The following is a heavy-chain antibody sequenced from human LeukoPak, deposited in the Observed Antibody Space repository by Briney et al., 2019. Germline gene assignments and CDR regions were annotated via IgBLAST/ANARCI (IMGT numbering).Heavy chain of an antibody. D-gene: IGHD6-19*01. J-gene: IGHJ4*02. V-gene: IGHV4-59*08. CDR3: ARSGTAVAAPSFDY. CDR1: GGSISSYY. Sequence: SETLSLTCTVSGGSISSYYWSWMRQPPGKGLEWIGYIYYSGSTNYNPSLKSRVTISVATSKNQFSLKLSSVTAADTAVYYCARSGTAVAAPSFDYWGQGTLVTVSS. CDR2: IYYSGST.